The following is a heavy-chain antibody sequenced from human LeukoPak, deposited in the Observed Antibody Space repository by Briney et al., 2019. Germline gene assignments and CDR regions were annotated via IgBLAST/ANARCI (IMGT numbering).Heavy chain of an antibody. CDR2: IYYSGST. D-gene: IGHD2-2*02. CDR1: GGSISSGDYY. J-gene: IGHJ5*02. CDR3: ARDLGYCSSTSCYTPNWFDP. Sequence: PSQTLSLTCTVSGGSISSGDYYWSWIRQPPGKGLEWIGYIYYSGSTYYNPSLKSRVTISVDTSKNQFSLKLSSVIAADTAVYYCARDLGYCSSTSCYTPNWFDPWGQGTLVTVSS. V-gene: IGHV4-30-4*01.